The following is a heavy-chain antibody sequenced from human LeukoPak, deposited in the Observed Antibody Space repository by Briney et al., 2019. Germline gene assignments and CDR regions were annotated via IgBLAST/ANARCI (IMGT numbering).Heavy chain of an antibody. CDR2: ISSSGSYI. Sequence: GGSLRLSCAASGFTFTRYSMNWVRQAPGKGLEWVSSISSSGSYIFYAQSVEGRFIISRDNAKDSHYLQMNSLRVDDTAVYFCARGTYRSSSPSIGMPYYLDYWGQGILVTVSS. D-gene: IGHD6-6*01. CDR1: GFTFTRYS. V-gene: IGHV3-21*01. CDR3: ARGTYRSSSPSIGMPYYLDY. J-gene: IGHJ4*02.